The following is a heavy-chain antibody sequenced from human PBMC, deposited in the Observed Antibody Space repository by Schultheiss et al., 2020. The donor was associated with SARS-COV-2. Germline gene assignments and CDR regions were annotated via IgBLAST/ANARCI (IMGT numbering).Heavy chain of an antibody. CDR3: ACSVRRYYGMDV. V-gene: IGHV3-30*02. J-gene: IGHJ6*02. D-gene: IGHD2-15*01. CDR1: GFTFSSYG. Sequence: GGSLRLSCAASGFTFSSYGMHWVRQAPGKGLEWVAFIRYDGSNKYYADSVKGRFTISRDNSKNTLYLQMNSLRAEDTAVYYCACSVRRYYGMDVWGQGTTVTVSS. CDR2: IRYDGSNK.